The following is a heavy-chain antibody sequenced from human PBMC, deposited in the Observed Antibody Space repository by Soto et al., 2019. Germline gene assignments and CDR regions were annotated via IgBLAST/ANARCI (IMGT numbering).Heavy chain of an antibody. V-gene: IGHV5-51*01. CDR1: GYSFTSYW. CDR3: AILPVYSSGWVYAFDI. D-gene: IGHD6-19*01. Sequence: GESLKISCKGSGYSFTSYWIGWVRQMPGKGLEWMGIIYPGDSDTRYSPSFQGQVTISADKSISTAYLQWSSLKASDTAMYYCAILPVYSSGWVYAFDIWGQGTMVTVSS. CDR2: IYPGDSDT. J-gene: IGHJ3*02.